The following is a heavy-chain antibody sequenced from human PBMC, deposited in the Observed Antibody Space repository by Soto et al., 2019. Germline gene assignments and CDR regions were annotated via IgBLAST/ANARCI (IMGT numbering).Heavy chain of an antibody. Sequence: SETLSLTCTVSGGSISSGDYYWSWIRQPPGKGLEWIGYIYYSGSTYYNPSLKSRVTISVDTSKNQFSLKLSSVTAADTAVYYCARVGGKQSYYYCGMDVWGQGTTVTVSS. CDR1: GGSISSGDYY. J-gene: IGHJ6*02. CDR2: IYYSGST. D-gene: IGHD1-26*01. V-gene: IGHV4-30-4*01. CDR3: ARVGGKQSYYYCGMDV.